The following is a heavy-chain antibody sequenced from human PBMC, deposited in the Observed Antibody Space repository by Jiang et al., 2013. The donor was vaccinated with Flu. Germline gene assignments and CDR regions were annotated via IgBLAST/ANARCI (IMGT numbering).Heavy chain of an antibody. CDR2: TYYRSKWYN. CDR1: GDSVSSDTTA. V-gene: IGHV6-1*01. Sequence: SQTLSLTCAISGDSVSSDTTAWNWIRQSPSRGLEWLGRTYYRSKWYNDYAVSVKSRITINPDTSKNQFSLQLNSVTPEDTAVYYCVRLVGATADYWGQGTPGHRLL. D-gene: IGHD1-26*01. CDR3: VRLVGATADY. J-gene: IGHJ4*02.